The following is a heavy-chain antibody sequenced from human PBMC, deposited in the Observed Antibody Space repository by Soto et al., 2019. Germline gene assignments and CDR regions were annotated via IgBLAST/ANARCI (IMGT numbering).Heavy chain of an antibody. Sequence: QVQLQESGPGLVRPSETLSLTCTVSGGSVRSHYWSWIRQPPGKGLEWIAYIYYTGVTNFKTSLKRRLAISLDTSKNQVSLNLSSVTAADTAVYYSASLGSGYDYWGQGTLVTVTS. D-gene: IGHD3-10*01. J-gene: IGHJ4*02. CDR3: ASLGSGYDY. V-gene: IGHV4-59*02. CDR1: GGSVRSHY. CDR2: IYYTGVT.